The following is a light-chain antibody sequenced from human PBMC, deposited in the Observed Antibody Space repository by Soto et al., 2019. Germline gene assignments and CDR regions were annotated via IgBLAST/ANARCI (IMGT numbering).Light chain of an antibody. Sequence: QSALTQPPSVSGSPGQSVTISCTGTTSDVGSYKRVSWDHQPPGTAPKLIIYAVSNLPSGVPDRFSGSKSGNTASLTISGLQSEDEGDYYCSSYTSRSTYVFGTGTKLTVL. CDR3: SSYTSRSTYV. CDR1: TSDVGSYKR. CDR2: AVS. V-gene: IGLV2-18*02. J-gene: IGLJ1*01.